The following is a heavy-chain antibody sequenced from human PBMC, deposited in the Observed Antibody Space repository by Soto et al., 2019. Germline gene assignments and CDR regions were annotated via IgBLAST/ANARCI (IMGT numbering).Heavy chain of an antibody. V-gene: IGHV4-30-4*01. D-gene: IGHD3-22*01. CDR1: GDSINSADYY. CDR2: IYYSRSD. CDR3: ARVVQFYDSSGYSFYYFDY. J-gene: IGHJ4*02. Sequence: KPSETLSLTCTVSGDSINSADYYWSWLRQPPGKGLEWIGYIYYSRSDYYNPSLGRRATITIDTSRNQFSLNLMSVTAADTAVYYCARVVQFYDSSGYSFYYFDYWGQGALVTVS.